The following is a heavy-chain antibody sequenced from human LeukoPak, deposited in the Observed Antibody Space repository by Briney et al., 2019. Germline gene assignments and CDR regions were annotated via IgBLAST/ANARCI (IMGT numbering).Heavy chain of an antibody. Sequence: GGSLRLSCAASGFTVSSNYMSWVRQAPGKGLEWVSVIYSGGSTYYADSVKGRFTISRDNSKNTLYLQMNSLRAKDTAVYYCAGHCSSTSCPRGDDAFDIWGQGTMVTVSS. CDR2: IYSGGST. J-gene: IGHJ3*02. D-gene: IGHD2-2*01. CDR3: AGHCSSTSCPRGDDAFDI. V-gene: IGHV3-53*01. CDR1: GFTVSSNY.